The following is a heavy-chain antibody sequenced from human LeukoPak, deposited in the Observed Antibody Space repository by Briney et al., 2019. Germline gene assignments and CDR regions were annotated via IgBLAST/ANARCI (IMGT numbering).Heavy chain of an antibody. Sequence: GESLRLSCAASGFTFTTYWMSWVRQLPGKGLEWVANIDQDGTEKYYVDSVKGRFTISRDNAKNSLDLQMNSLRVEDTGIYYCVKVAKYYYGSETYYFFEHWGQGTPVTASS. J-gene: IGHJ4*02. CDR3: VKVAKYYYGSETYYFFEH. CDR2: IDQDGTEK. V-gene: IGHV3-7*01. D-gene: IGHD3-10*01. CDR1: GFTFTTYW.